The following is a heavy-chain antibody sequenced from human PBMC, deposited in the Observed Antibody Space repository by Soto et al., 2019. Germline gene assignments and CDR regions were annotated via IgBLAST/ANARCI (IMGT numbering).Heavy chain of an antibody. CDR3: AKDQRLGGWGLDYYYMDV. CDR1: GFTFSSYA. J-gene: IGHJ6*03. D-gene: IGHD3-16*01. CDR2: ISGSGGST. V-gene: IGHV3-23*01. Sequence: GGSLRLSCAASGFTFSSYAMSWVRQAPGKGLEWVSAISGSGGSTYYADSVKGRFTISRDNSKNTLYLKMNSLRAEDTAVYYCAKDQRLGGWGLDYYYMDVWGKGTTVTVSS.